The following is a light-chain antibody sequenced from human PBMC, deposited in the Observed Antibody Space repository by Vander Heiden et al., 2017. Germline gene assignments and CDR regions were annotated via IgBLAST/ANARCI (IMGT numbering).Light chain of an antibody. CDR2: IND. Sequence: QSVLPQPPPTSGTPGLMVPISCSGSSSHTGSNAVHCYPQLPASAPRLLIYINDQRPSGVPDRFSGSKSGTAASLSVSGLRSEDKADYYCAAWADSLTGLVFGGGTKLTVL. J-gene: IGLJ2*01. V-gene: IGLV1-44*01. CDR3: AAWADSLTGLV. CDR1: SSHTGSNA.